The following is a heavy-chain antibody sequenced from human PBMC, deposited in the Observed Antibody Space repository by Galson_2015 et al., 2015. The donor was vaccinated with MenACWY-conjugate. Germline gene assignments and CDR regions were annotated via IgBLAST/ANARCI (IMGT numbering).Heavy chain of an antibody. J-gene: IGHJ4*02. CDR2: ISSDGSST. D-gene: IGHD6-13*01. CDR1: GFPFSSYW. CDR3: ARALGAATAH. V-gene: IGHV3-74*01. Sequence: SLRLSCAASGFPFSSYWMYWVRQAPGEGLVWVSRISSDGSSTTYGDSVKGRFTISRDNAKNTLYLQMNSLRAEDTALYYCARALGAATAHWGQGTLVTVSS.